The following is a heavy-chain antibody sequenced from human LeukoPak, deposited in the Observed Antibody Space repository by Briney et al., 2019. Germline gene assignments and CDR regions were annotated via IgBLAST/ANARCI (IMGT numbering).Heavy chain of an antibody. CDR1: GFTLSSYW. Sequence: HGGSLRLSCAASGFTLSSYWISWVRQAPGKGLEWVANINQDGSEKYYVDSVKGRFTISRDNAKNTVYLQMNSLRVEDTAVYYCARAVAAAGSYWGQGTLVTVSS. CDR2: INQDGSEK. D-gene: IGHD6-13*01. CDR3: ARAVAAAGSY. J-gene: IGHJ4*02. V-gene: IGHV3-7*04.